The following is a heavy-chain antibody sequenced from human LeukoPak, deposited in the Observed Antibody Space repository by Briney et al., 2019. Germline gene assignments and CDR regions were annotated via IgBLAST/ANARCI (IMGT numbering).Heavy chain of an antibody. D-gene: IGHD1-26*01. CDR3: ARRLIVQGRFAY. CDR2: INHSGIT. Sequence: SETLSLTCAVYGGSFSDYFWTWIRQPPGKGLEWIGEINHSGITNYNPSLKSRVTISVDTLKKQFSLKVSSLTATDTAVYYCARRLIVQGRFAYWGQGNLVTVSS. CDR1: GGSFSDYF. J-gene: IGHJ4*02. V-gene: IGHV4-34*01.